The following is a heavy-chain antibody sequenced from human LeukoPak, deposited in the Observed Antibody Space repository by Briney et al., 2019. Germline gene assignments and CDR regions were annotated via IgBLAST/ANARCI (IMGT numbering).Heavy chain of an antibody. CDR2: IYYSGST. D-gene: IGHD2-8*01. Sequence: PSETLSLTCTVSGGSISSSYWSWTRQPPGKGLEWIAYIYYSGSTNYNPSLKSRATISIDTSKNQFSLNLTSVTAADTAVYYCGPLDPNGRNYFDYWGQGTLVTVSS. CDR1: GGSISSSY. CDR3: GPLDPNGRNYFDY. V-gene: IGHV4-59*01. J-gene: IGHJ4*02.